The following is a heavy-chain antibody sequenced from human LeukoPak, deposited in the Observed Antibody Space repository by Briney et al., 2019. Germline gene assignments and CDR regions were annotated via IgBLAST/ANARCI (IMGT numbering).Heavy chain of an antibody. CDR1: GGSISSSSYY. CDR2: IFYTGST. J-gene: IGHJ4*02. D-gene: IGHD6-13*01. V-gene: IGHV4-39*07. CDR3: ARVSDSSSLYDF. Sequence: PSETLSLTCSVSGGSISSSSYYWGWIRQPPGKGLEWIGNIFYTGSTYYNPSLRSRVTISIDTSKNQFSLKLSSVTAADTAVYYCARVSDSSSLYDFWGRGILVTVSS.